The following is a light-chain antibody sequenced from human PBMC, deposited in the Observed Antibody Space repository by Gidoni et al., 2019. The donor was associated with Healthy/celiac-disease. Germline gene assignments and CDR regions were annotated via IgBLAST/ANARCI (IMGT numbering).Light chain of an antibody. CDR2: AAS. CDR1: QSISSY. CDR3: QQSYRTPRT. Sequence: SPSSLSASVGDRVTITCRASQSISSYVNWYQQKPGQDPKLLLYAASNLQSGVPSRFSGSGSGTDFTLTISSLQPEDFATYYFQQSYRTPRTFGQGTKLEIK. J-gene: IGKJ2*02. V-gene: IGKV1-39*01.